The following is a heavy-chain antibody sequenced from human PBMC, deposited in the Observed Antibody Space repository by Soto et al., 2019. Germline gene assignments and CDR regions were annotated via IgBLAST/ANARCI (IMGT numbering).Heavy chain of an antibody. CDR3: ARAFGEIPFDY. Sequence: ASVKVSCKASGYTFTGYYMHWVRQAPGQGLEWMGWINPNTGGTNYAQKFQGWVTLTSDTSIGTAYMELSRLRSGGTAVYYCARAFGEIPFDYWGQGTLVTVSS. V-gene: IGHV1-2*04. CDR1: GYTFTGYY. D-gene: IGHD3-10*01. J-gene: IGHJ4*02. CDR2: INPNTGGT.